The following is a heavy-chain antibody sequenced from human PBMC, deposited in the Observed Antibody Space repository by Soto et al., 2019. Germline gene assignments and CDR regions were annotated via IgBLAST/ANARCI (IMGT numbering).Heavy chain of an antibody. J-gene: IGHJ5*02. V-gene: IGHV4-59*01. CDR1: GASINNYF. CDR2: IYYTGMT. CDR3: TRVGSSTREFDP. D-gene: IGHD2-2*01. Sequence: QVRLQESGPGLVKPSETLSLTCTVSGASINNYFWNWIRQPPGKGLEWIGDIYYTGMTNYNPSLKRRLTLAVDTSKNQFSLNLYSVTAADTAVYYCTRVGSSTREFDPWGQGTLVTVSS.